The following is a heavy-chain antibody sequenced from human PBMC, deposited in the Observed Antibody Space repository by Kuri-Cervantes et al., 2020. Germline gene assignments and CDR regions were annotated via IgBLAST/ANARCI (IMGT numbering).Heavy chain of an antibody. J-gene: IGHJ4*02. D-gene: IGHD2-15*01. Sequence: SLRLSCTVSGCATSIVGYYWSWIRQHPGKGLEWIGYIYYSGSTYYNPSLKSRVTISVDTSKNQFSLKLSSVTAADTAVYYWASWGSGFMGYCSGGSCYYFDYWGQGTLVTVSS. CDR3: ASWGSGFMGYCSGGSCYYFDY. V-gene: IGHV4-31*03. CDR2: IYYSGST. CDR1: GCATSIVGYY.